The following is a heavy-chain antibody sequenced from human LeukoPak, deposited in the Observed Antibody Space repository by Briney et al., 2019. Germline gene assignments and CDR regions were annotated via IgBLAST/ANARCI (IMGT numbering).Heavy chain of an antibody. CDR3: ARIRDGYNDAYDL. D-gene: IGHD5-24*01. Sequence: ASVKVSCKAAGYTFTSYDINWVRQATGQGLEWMGWMNPNSGNTGYAQKFQGRVTLTRDTSTSTVYMELTSLRFEDTAIYYCARIRDGYNDAYDLWGQGTVVTVPS. J-gene: IGHJ3*01. CDR2: MNPNSGNT. CDR1: GYTFTSYD. V-gene: IGHV1-8*01.